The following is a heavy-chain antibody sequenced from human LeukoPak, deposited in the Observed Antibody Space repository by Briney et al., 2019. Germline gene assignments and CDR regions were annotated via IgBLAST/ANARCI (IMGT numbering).Heavy chain of an antibody. CDR2: IYYSGST. CDR1: GGSISSSSYY. V-gene: IGHV4-39*01. Sequence: PSETLSLTCTVSGGSISSSSYYWGWIRQPPGKGLEWIGSIYYSGSTYYNPSLKSRVTISVDTSKNQFSLKLSSVTAADTAVYYCARHRRYYDSSGSEWSDAFDIWGQGTMVTVSS. CDR3: ARHRRYYDSSGSEWSDAFDI. J-gene: IGHJ3*02. D-gene: IGHD3-22*01.